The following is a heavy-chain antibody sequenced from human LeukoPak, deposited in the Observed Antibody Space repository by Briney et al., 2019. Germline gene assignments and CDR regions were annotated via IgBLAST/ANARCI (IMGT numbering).Heavy chain of an antibody. CDR1: GFTFSSYE. Sequence: GGSLRLSCAASGFTFSSYEMNWVRQAPGKGLEWVSYISSSGSTIYYADSVKGRFTISRDNAKNSLYLQMNSLRAEDTAVYYCARDVGYDLYYYYGMDVWGQGTTVTVSS. CDR3: ARDVGYDLYYYYGMDV. J-gene: IGHJ6*02. V-gene: IGHV3-48*03. CDR2: ISSSGSTI. D-gene: IGHD5-12*01.